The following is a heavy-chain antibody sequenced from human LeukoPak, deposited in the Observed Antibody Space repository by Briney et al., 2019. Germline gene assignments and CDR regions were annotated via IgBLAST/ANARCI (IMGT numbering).Heavy chain of an antibody. CDR2: IKQDGSEK. V-gene: IGHV3-7*01. J-gene: IGHJ3*02. CDR1: GFTFSRYW. D-gene: IGHD3-22*01. Sequence: GGSLRLSCAASGFTFSRYWMSWVRQAPGKGLEWVANIKQDGSEKYYVDSVKGRFTISRDNAKNSLYLQMNSLRAEDTAVYYCARDPDSSDSSGYDAFDIWGQGTMVTVSS. CDR3: ARDPDSSDSSGYDAFDI.